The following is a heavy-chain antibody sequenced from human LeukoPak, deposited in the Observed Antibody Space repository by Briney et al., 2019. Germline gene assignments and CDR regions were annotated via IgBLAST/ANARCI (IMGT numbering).Heavy chain of an antibody. CDR2: IYYSGTT. D-gene: IGHD6-19*01. CDR1: GGSISSRNNY. J-gene: IGHJ4*02. V-gene: IGHV4-39*01. Sequence: PSETLSLTCTVSGGSISSRNNYWGWIRQPPGKGLEWIGSIYYSGTTYYNPSLKGRATVSVDTPKNQFSLKLNSVTAADTAVYFCARQVVAVAGTGYFDYWGQGTLVTVSS. CDR3: ARQVVAVAGTGYFDY.